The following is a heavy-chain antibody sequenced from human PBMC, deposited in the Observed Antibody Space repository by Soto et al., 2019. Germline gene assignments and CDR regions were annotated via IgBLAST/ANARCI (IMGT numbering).Heavy chain of an antibody. V-gene: IGHV4-39*01. CDR3: ARLRYFDWLLPQIPRIVYYGMDV. D-gene: IGHD3-9*01. CDR2: IYYSGST. CDR1: GGSISSSSYY. Sequence: SETLSLTCTVSGGSISSSSYYWGGIRQPPGKGLEWIGSIYYSGSTYYNPSLKSRVTISVDTSKNQFSLKLSSVTAADTAVYYCARLRYFDWLLPQIPRIVYYGMDVWGQGTTVTVSS. J-gene: IGHJ6*02.